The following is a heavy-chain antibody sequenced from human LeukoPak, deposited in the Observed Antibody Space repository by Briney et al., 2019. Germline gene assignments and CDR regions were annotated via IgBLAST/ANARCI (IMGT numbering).Heavy chain of an antibody. Sequence: GGSLRLSCAASGFTFSSYAMSWVRQAPGKGLEWVSAISGSGGSTYYADSVKGRFTISRDNSKNTLYLQMNSLRAEDTAVCYCARDLGYYDSSGCFDYWGQGTLVTVSS. D-gene: IGHD3-22*01. CDR3: ARDLGYYDSSGCFDY. V-gene: IGHV3-23*01. J-gene: IGHJ4*02. CDR2: ISGSGGST. CDR1: GFTFSSYA.